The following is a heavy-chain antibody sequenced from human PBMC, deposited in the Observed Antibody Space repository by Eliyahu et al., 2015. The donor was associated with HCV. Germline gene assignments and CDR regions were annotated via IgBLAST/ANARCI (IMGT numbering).Heavy chain of an antibody. Sequence: EVKKPGSSVKVSCKASGGTFSSYAISWVRQAPGQGLEWMGGIIPIFGTANYAQKFQGRVTITADESTSTAYMELRGARYQRTRPYYCARDRYSGSYYRWFDPWGQGTLVTVSS. CDR1: GGTFSSYA. V-gene: IGHV1-69*01. CDR2: IIPIFGTA. J-gene: IGHJ5*02. D-gene: IGHD1-26*01. CDR3: ARDRYSGSYYRWFDP.